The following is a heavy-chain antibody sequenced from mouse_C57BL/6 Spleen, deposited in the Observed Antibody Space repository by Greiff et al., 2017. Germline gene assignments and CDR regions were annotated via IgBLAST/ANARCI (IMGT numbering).Heavy chain of an antibody. V-gene: IGHV1-55*01. CDR1: GYTFTSYW. CDR2: IYPGSGST. D-gene: IGHD1-1*01. J-gene: IGHJ4*01. Sequence: QVQLQQPGAELVKPGASVKMSCKASGYTFTSYWITWVKQRPGQGLEWIGDIYPGSGSTNYNEKFKSKATLTVDTSSSTAYMQLSSLTSEDSAVYYCARKPPVVNYAMDYWGQGTSVTVSS. CDR3: ARKPPVVNYAMDY.